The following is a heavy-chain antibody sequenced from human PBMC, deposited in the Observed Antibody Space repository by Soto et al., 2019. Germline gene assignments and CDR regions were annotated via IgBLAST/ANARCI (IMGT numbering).Heavy chain of an antibody. Sequence: QVQLVQSGAEVKKPGASVKVSCKASGYTFTSYAMHWVRQAPGQRLEWMGWINAGNGNTKYSQKFQGRVTITRDTSASAAYMELSRLRSEDTAVYYCARDQDTIFGVVIRAGAGYGMDVWGQGTTVTVSS. CDR1: GYTFTSYA. V-gene: IGHV1-3*01. J-gene: IGHJ6*02. D-gene: IGHD3-3*01. CDR2: INAGNGNT. CDR3: ARDQDTIFGVVIRAGAGYGMDV.